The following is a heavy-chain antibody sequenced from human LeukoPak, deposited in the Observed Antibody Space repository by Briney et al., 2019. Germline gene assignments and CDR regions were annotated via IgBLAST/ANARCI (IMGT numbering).Heavy chain of an antibody. D-gene: IGHD5-24*01. J-gene: IGHJ4*02. V-gene: IGHV4-34*01. CDR2: ITRTGRI. Sequence: SETLSLTCAVYGGSFSGYYWSWIRQPPEKGLDWIGEITRTGRINYNPALKGRVTMSLDTSKNQFSLKLTSMTAADTAVYHCARGGEGYNYVYWGQGTLVTVSS. CDR1: GGSFSGYY. CDR3: ARGGEGYNYVY.